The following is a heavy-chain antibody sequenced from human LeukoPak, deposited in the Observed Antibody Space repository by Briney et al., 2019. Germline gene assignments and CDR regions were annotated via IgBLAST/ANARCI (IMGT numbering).Heavy chain of an antibody. V-gene: IGHV1-69*13. Sequence: SVKVSCKASGGTFSSYAISWVRQAPGQGLEWMGGIIPIFGTANYAQKFQGRVTITADESTSTAYMELSSLRSEDTAVYYCARYCSGGSRLSGMDVWGQGTTVTVSS. CDR3: ARYCSGGSRLSGMDV. CDR1: GGTFSSYA. CDR2: IIPIFGTA. D-gene: IGHD2-15*01. J-gene: IGHJ6*02.